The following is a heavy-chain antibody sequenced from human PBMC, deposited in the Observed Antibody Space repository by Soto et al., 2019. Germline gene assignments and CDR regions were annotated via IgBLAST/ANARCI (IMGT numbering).Heavy chain of an antibody. D-gene: IGHD3-16*01. J-gene: IGHJ4*02. Sequence: PGVSLRLSCAASGFSFRDYGMHWVRQAPGKGLDWVAVIFYDGCKTDYADSVKGRFTISRDKSKNTLYLQMNSLRAEDTAVYYCVRDQGDHVSHFDHWGQGALVTVSS. V-gene: IGHV3-33*01. CDR1: GFSFRDYG. CDR2: IFYDGCKT. CDR3: VRDQGDHVSHFDH.